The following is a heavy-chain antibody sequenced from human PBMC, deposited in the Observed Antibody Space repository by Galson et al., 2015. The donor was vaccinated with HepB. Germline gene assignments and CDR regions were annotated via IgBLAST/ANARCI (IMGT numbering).Heavy chain of an antibody. Sequence: SETLSLTCTVSGGSISSYYWSWIRQPPGKGLEWIGYIYYSGSTNYNPSLKSRVTISVDTSKNQFSLKLSSVTAADTAVYYCARVKRDGYNYATTPDYWGQGTLVTVSS. CDR2: IYYSGST. CDR3: ARVKRDGYNYATTPDY. J-gene: IGHJ4*02. V-gene: IGHV4-59*01. CDR1: GGSISSYY. D-gene: IGHD5-24*01.